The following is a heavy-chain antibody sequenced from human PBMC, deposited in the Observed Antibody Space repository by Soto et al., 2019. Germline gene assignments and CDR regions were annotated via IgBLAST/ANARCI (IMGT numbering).Heavy chain of an antibody. CDR3: ARGVLRFLEWLPDYFDY. J-gene: IGHJ4*02. Sequence: ASVKVSCKASGGTFSSYAISWVRQAPGQGLEWMGGIIPILGTANYAQKFQGGVTITADESTSTAYMELSSLRSEDTAVYYCARGVLRFLEWLPDYFDYWGQGTLVTVSS. CDR1: GGTFSSYA. D-gene: IGHD3-3*01. V-gene: IGHV1-69*13. CDR2: IIPILGTA.